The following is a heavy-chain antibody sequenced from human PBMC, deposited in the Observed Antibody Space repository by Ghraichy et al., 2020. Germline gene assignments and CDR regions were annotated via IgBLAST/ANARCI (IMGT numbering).Heavy chain of an antibody. CDR3: ARRSGLVVVAATPFDY. Sequence: SQTLSLTCAVYGGSFSGYYWSWIRQPPGKGLEWIGEINHSGSTNYNPSLKSRVTISVDTSKNQFSLKLSSVTAADTAVYYCARRSGLVVVAATPFDYWGQGTLVTVSS. D-gene: IGHD2-15*01. J-gene: IGHJ4*02. CDR1: GGSFSGYY. V-gene: IGHV4-34*01. CDR2: INHSGST.